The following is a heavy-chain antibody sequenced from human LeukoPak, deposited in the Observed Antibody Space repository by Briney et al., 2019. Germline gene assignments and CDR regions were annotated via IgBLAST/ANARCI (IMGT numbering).Heavy chain of an antibody. CDR3: MRDYMGWFDP. J-gene: IGHJ5*02. Sequence: GGSLRLSCAASGFTFRNYGMHWVRQAPGKGLEWVALIWYDGSNKYYADSVKGRFTISRDTASNTMHLEMNNLRIEDTAVYYCMRDYMGWFDPWGQGSLVTVSS. V-gene: IGHV3-30*02. D-gene: IGHD3-10*01. CDR2: IWYDGSNK. CDR1: GFTFRNYG.